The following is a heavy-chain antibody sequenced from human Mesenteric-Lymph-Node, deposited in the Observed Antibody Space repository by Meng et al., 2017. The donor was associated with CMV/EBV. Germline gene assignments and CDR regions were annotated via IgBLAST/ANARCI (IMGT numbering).Heavy chain of an antibody. J-gene: IGHJ6*02. V-gene: IGHV3-9*01. CDR2: ISWNGGSI. D-gene: IGHD1-14*01. CDR1: GFTFDDYA. CDR3: TKDTEPSTNPQYYNYGLDV. Sequence: GGSLRLSCAVSGFTFDDYAMHWVRQAPGKGLEWVSGISWNGGSIDYADPVKGRFTISRDNAKNSLYLQMNSLRVEDTAMYYCTKDTEPSTNPQYYNYGLDVWGQGTMVTVSS.